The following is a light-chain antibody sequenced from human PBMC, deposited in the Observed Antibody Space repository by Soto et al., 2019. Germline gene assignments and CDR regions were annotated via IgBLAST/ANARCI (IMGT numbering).Light chain of an antibody. J-gene: IGKJ1*01. CDR1: QSVSSTH. CDR2: GVS. V-gene: IGKV3-20*01. Sequence: EIVLTQSPVTLSLSPGERATLSCRASQSVSSTHLAWYQQTPGQAPRLLIYGVSSRATGIPDRFRGSGSGTDFTLTISRVEPEESAVYLCQHYGGSPSTFGQGSRVEIK. CDR3: QHYGGSPST.